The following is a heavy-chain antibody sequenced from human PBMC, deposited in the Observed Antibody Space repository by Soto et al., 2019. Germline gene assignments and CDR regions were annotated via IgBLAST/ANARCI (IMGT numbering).Heavy chain of an antibody. CDR3: ARNHAKRGNYYYYYGMDV. J-gene: IGHJ6*04. CDR1: GYSFTSYW. CDR2: IYPGDSDT. Sequence: GESLKISCKGSGYSFTSYWICWVRQMPGKGLEWMGIIYPGDSDTRYSPSFQGQVTISADKSISTAYLQWSSLKASDTAMYYCARNHAKRGNYYYYYGMDVWGKGTTVTVSS. D-gene: IGHD3-10*01. V-gene: IGHV5-51*01.